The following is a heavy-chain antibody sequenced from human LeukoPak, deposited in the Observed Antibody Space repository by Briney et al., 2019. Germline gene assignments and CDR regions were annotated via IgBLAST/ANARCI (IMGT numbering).Heavy chain of an antibody. CDR2: IYYSGST. J-gene: IGHJ4*02. CDR1: GGSISSYY. Sequence: SSETLSLTCTVSGGSISSYYWSWIRQPPGKGLEWIGYIYYSGSTNYNPSLKSRVTISVDTSKNQFSLKLSSVTAADTAVYYCATAGLDPYYFDYWGQGTLVTVSS. D-gene: IGHD6-13*01. CDR3: ATAGLDPYYFDY. V-gene: IGHV4-59*08.